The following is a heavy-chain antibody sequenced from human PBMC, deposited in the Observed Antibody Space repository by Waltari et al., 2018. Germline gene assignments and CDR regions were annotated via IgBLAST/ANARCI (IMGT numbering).Heavy chain of an antibody. Sequence: EVQLVESGGGLVQPGGSLRLSCAASGFTFSSYWMHWVRQAPGKGLVWVSRINSDGSSTSDADSVKGRFTISRDNAKNTLYLQMNSLRAEDTAVYYCARDGLYGDYVDYWGQGTLVTVSS. CDR3: ARDGLYGDYVDY. D-gene: IGHD4-17*01. CDR2: INSDGSST. J-gene: IGHJ4*02. V-gene: IGHV3-74*01. CDR1: GFTFSSYW.